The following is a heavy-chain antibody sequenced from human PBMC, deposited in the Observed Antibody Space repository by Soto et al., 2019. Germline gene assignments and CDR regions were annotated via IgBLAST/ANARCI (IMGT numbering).Heavy chain of an antibody. CDR2: ILVGGST. CDR3: AKATATSGGAFEI. D-gene: IGHD1-1*01. Sequence: GGSLRLSCAVSGFICSSYDMSWVRQAPGKGLEWVSTILVGGSTHYEDSVKGRFTISRDTSKNTVYLQMSSLTAGDTAFYYCAKATATSGGAFEIYGQGTMVTVSS. CDR1: GFICSSYD. J-gene: IGHJ3*02. V-gene: IGHV3-23*01.